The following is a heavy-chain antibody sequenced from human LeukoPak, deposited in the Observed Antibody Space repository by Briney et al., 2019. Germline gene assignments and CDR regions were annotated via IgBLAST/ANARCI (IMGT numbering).Heavy chain of an antibody. J-gene: IGHJ4*02. CDR2: IYSGGST. D-gene: IGHD3-22*01. V-gene: IGHV3-66*04. CDR3: ARPLDYYDSSGWSY. CDR1: GVTFSSYS. Sequence: GGSLRLSCAASGVTFSSYSMNWVRQAPGKGLEWVSVIYSGGSTYYADSVKGRFTISRDNSKNTLYLQMNSLRAEDTAVYYCARPLDYYDSSGWSYWGQGTLVTVSS.